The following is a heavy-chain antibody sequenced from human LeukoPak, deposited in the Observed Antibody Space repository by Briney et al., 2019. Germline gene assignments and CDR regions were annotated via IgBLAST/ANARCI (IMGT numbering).Heavy chain of an antibody. V-gene: IGHV3-53*04. CDR3: ARGGTPGYSSGRIDY. D-gene: IGHD6-19*01. J-gene: IGHJ4*02. CDR2: IYSAGNT. Sequence: PGGSLRLSCVASGFTVSSNYMSWVRQAPGKGLEWVSVIYSAGNTYYADSVKGRFTISRHNSENTLYLHMNSLRVEDTAVHFCARGGTPGYSSGRIDYWGQGTLVTVSP. CDR1: GFTVSSNY.